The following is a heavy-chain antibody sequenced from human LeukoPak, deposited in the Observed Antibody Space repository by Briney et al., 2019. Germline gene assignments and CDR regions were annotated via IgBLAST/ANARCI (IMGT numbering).Heavy chain of an antibody. CDR3: AKDLRTGLVVIGFDY. V-gene: IGHV3-23*01. CDR1: GFTFSSYA. Sequence: GGSLRLSCAASGFTFSSYAMSWVRQAPGKGLEWFSAISGSGGSTYYADSVKGRFTISRDNSKNTLYLQMNSLRAEDTAVYHCAKDLRTGLVVIGFDYWGQGTLVTVSS. D-gene: IGHD3-22*01. CDR2: ISGSGGST. J-gene: IGHJ4*02.